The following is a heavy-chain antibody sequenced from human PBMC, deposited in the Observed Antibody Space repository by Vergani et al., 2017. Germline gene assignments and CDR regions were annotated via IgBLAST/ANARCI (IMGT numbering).Heavy chain of an antibody. Sequence: QVQVVQSGAEVKKSGASVKVSCKASGYTFTSYAMNWVRQAPGQGLEWMGWINTNTGNPTYAQGFTGRFVFSLDTSVSTAYLQISSLKAEDTAVYYCARGPWGMVRGVRDYWGQGTLVTVSS. D-gene: IGHD3-10*01. V-gene: IGHV7-4-1*02. CDR2: INTNTGNP. CDR3: ARGPWGMVRGVRDY. J-gene: IGHJ4*02. CDR1: GYTFTSYA.